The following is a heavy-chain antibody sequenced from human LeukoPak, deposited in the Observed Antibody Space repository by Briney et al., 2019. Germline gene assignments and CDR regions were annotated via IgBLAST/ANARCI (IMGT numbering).Heavy chain of an antibody. V-gene: IGHV4-34*01. CDR2: INHSGST. Sequence: SETLSLTCTVSGGSISSYYWSWIRQPPGKGLEWIGEINHSGSTNYNPSLKSRVTISVDTSKNQFSLKLSSVTAADTAVYYCARGHYDSSGYFVYYFDYWGQGTLVTVSS. J-gene: IGHJ4*02. D-gene: IGHD3-22*01. CDR3: ARGHYDSSGYFVYYFDY. CDR1: GGSISSYY.